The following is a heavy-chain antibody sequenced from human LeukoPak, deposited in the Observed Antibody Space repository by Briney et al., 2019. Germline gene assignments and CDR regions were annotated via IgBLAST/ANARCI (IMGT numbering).Heavy chain of an antibody. CDR1: GFTFSSYE. CDR3: ARDHRWGFDY. V-gene: IGHV3-48*03. Sequence: TGGSLRLSCAASGFTFSSYEMNWVRQAPGKGLEWGSYISSSGSTIYYADCVKGRFPISTDNAENSLYLQMNSLRTEDTAVYYCARDHRWGFDYWGRGTLVTVSS. CDR2: ISSSGSTI. J-gene: IGHJ4*02. D-gene: IGHD7-27*01.